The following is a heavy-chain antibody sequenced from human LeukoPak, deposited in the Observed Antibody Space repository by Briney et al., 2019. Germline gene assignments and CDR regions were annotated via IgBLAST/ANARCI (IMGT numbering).Heavy chain of an antibody. CDR1: GYTFSNYY. Sequence: ASVKVSCKASGYTFSNYYVHWVRQAPGQGLEWMGIINPSGGSTTYAQKFQGRVTMTRDTSTKIVYMELNSLRSEDTAVYYCTRGSLAYYFDYWGQGTLVIVSS. D-gene: IGHD1-1*01. J-gene: IGHJ4*02. CDR3: TRGSLAYYFDY. CDR2: INPSGGST. V-gene: IGHV1-46*03.